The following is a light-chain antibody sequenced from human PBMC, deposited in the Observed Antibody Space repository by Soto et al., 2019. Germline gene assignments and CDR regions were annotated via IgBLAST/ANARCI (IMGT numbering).Light chain of an antibody. J-gene: IGKJ2*01. CDR2: GAS. V-gene: IGKV3-20*01. CDR3: QQYGSSPPYT. CDR1: QSISSNY. Sequence: EIVLTQSPGTLSLSPGERGTLSCRASQSISSNYLAWYQQKPGQAPRLLTYGASSRATGIPDRFSGSGSGTDFTLTISRLEPEDFAVYYCQQYGSSPPYTFGQGTKLEIK.